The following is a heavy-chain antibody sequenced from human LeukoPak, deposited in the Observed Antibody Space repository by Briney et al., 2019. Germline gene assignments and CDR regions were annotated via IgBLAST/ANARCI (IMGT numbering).Heavy chain of an antibody. D-gene: IGHD6-19*01. Sequence: GGSLRLSCTASGFTFTDFAMTWVRQAPGKGLEWVSSISGPGGSTYYADSVKGRFTISRDNSKNTLFLQMNTLRAEDTAVYYCARGTLAGYFLGYWGRGTLVTVSS. CDR2: ISGPGGST. CDR3: ARGTLAGYFLGY. J-gene: IGHJ4*02. CDR1: GFTFTDFA. V-gene: IGHV3-23*01.